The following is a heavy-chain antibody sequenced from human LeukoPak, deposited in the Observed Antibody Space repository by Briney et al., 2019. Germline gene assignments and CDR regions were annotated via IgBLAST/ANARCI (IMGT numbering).Heavy chain of an antibody. V-gene: IGHV3-7*01. Sequence: GGSLRLSCAASGFTFSSYWMSWVRQAPGKGLEWVANIKQDGSEKYYVDSVKGRFTISRDNAENSLYLQMNSLRAEDTAVYYCARDHVSIAARPHYYYYYYMDVWGKGTTVTVSS. D-gene: IGHD6-6*01. CDR3: ARDHVSIAARPHYYYYYYMDV. J-gene: IGHJ6*03. CDR1: GFTFSSYW. CDR2: IKQDGSEK.